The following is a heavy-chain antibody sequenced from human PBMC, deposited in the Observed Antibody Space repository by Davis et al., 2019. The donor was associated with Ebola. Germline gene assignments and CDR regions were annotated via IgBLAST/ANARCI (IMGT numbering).Heavy chain of an antibody. CDR3: AKGDNSGWYGVDY. V-gene: IGHV3-23*01. J-gene: IGHJ4*02. CDR2: MSGSAGNT. D-gene: IGHD6-19*01. CDR1: GFTFSSYG. Sequence: PGGSLRLSCAASGFTFSSYGMSWVRQAPGKGLEWVSAMSGSAGNTYYADSVKGRFTISRDNSKNTLYLQMNSLRAEDTAVYYCAKGDNSGWYGVDYWGQGTLVTVSS.